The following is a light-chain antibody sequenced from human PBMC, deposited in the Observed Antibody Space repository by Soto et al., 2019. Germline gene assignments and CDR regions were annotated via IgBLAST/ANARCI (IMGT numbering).Light chain of an antibody. CDR1: QSLGGN. CDR3: QQRSSWPT. Sequence: EIVMTQSPASLAVSPGDTATLSCRASQSLGGNLAWYQQKPGQGPRLLIFRASSRATGVPARFSASGSGTDFTLTISSLEPEDFAVYYCQQRSSWPTFGQGTRLEIK. CDR2: RAS. V-gene: IGKV3-11*01. J-gene: IGKJ5*01.